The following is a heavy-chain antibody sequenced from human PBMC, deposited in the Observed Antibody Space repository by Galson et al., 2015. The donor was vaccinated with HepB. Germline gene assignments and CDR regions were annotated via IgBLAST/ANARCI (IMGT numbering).Heavy chain of an antibody. CDR1: GYTFTSYA. D-gene: IGHD6-19*01. J-gene: IGHJ6*03. V-gene: IGHV7-4-1*02. Sequence: SVKVSCKASGYTFTSYAMNWVRQAPGQGLEWMGWINTNTGNPTYAQGFTGRFVFSLDTSVSTAYLQISSLKAEDTAVYYCARRGDLSGAVAAPLGSFNYYYYYMDVWGKGTTVTVSS. CDR3: ARRGDLSGAVAAPLGSFNYYYYYMDV. CDR2: INTNTGNP.